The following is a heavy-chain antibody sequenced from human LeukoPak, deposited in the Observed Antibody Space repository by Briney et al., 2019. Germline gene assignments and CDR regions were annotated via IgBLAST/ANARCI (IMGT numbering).Heavy chain of an antibody. CDR1: GGSISSYY. D-gene: IGHD5-18*01. CDR2: IYYSGST. J-gene: IGHJ4*02. CDR3: ARAYSYGPFDY. V-gene: IGHV4-59*01. Sequence: SETLSLTCTVSGGSISSYYWSWIRQPPGKGLEWIGYIYYSGSTNYNPSLKSRVTISVDTSENQFSLKLSSVTAADTAVYYCARAYSYGPFDYWGQGTLVTVSS.